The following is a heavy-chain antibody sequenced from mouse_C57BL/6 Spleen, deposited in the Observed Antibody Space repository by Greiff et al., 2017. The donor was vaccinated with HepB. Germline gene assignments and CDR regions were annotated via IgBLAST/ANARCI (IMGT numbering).Heavy chain of an antibody. CDR2: IHPSDSDT. D-gene: IGHD1-1*01. V-gene: IGHV1-74*01. CDR1: GYTFTSYW. Sequence: QVQLKQPGAELVKPGASVKVSCKASGYTFTSYWMHWVKQRPGQGLEWIGRIHPSDSDTNYNQKFKGKATLTVDKSSSTAYMQLSSLTSEDSAVYYCAIGGSSWGYFDVWGTGTTVTVSS. CDR3: AIGGSSWGYFDV. J-gene: IGHJ1*03.